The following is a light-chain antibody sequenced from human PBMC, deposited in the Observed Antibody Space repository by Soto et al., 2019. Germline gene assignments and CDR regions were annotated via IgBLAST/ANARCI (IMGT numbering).Light chain of an antibody. CDR3: QQNCLNPWT. CDR1: QNIRNY. Sequence: DMQMTQSPSFLSASVGDRVTITCRTSQNIRNYLNWYQQKPGTVPKLLISAASTLQSGVPSRFSGSGSGTDFTLAIRSLEPEDFATYYCQQNCLNPWTFGQGTKVET. CDR2: AAS. J-gene: IGKJ1*01. V-gene: IGKV1-39*01.